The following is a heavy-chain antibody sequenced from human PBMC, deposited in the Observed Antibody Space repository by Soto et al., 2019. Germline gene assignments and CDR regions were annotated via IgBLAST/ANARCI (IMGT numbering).Heavy chain of an antibody. Sequence: LSLTCSLSGGSINSGDHFWGWIRQTPGKGLEWIGSVYYTETTYYNPSLKSPVTISVETSRNTFSLKVNSVTAADTGIYYCARQRVLSTNMFITSFDPWGKGTLVTVSS. CDR3: ARQRVLSTNMFITSFDP. CDR2: VYYTETT. V-gene: IGHV4-39*01. CDR1: GGSINSGDHF. D-gene: IGHD3-10*02. J-gene: IGHJ5*02.